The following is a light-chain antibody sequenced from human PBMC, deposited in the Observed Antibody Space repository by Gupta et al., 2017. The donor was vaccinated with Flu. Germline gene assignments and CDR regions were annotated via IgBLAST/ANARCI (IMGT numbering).Light chain of an antibody. J-gene: IGLJ1*01. V-gene: IGLV2-14*01. Sequence: QSALTQPASVSGSPGQSITISCTGTSSDVGGSDYVSWYQQHPDKAPKLIIYDVTNRPSGVSSRFSGSKSGNTASLTISGLQAEDETDYYCSSYTSTSTFYVFGTVTKVTVL. CDR2: DVT. CDR1: SSDVGGSDY. CDR3: SSYTSTSTFYV.